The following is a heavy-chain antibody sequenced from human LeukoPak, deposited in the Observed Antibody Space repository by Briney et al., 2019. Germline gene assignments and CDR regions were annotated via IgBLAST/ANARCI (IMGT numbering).Heavy chain of an antibody. V-gene: IGHV3-11*01. J-gene: IGHJ4*02. D-gene: IGHD6-6*01. Sequence: GGSLRLSCAASGFTSRDYNMSWIRQAPGEGLEWVSYISSSGSTIYYADSVKGRFTISRDNAKNSLYLQMKSLRAEGTAVYYCARLYSSSYRLGDYWGQGTLVTVSS. CDR2: ISSSGSTI. CDR3: ARLYSSSYRLGDY. CDR1: GFTSRDYN.